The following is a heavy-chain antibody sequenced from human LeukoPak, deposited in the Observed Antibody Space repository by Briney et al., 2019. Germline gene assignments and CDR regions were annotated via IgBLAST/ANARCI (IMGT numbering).Heavy chain of an antibody. V-gene: IGHV1-69*05. Sequence: SVKVSCKASGGTFSSYAISWVRQAPGQGLEWMGRIIPIFGTANYAQKFQGRVTITTDESTSTAYMELSSLRSEDTAVYYCARAPDTAMDNFDYWGQGTLVTVSS. D-gene: IGHD5-18*01. CDR3: ARAPDTAMDNFDY. CDR2: IIPIFGTA. J-gene: IGHJ4*02. CDR1: GGTFSSYA.